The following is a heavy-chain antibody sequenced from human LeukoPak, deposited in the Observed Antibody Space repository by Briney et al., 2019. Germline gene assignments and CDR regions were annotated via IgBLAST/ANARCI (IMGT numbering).Heavy chain of an antibody. CDR3: ARGRVDLLWSDAFDI. J-gene: IGHJ3*02. CDR1: GYTFTGYY. Sequence: ASVKVSCKASGYTFTGYYIHWVRQAPGQGLEWMGWINPNSGGTNYAQNFQGRVTMTRDTSIGIAYMELTGLTSDDTAVYYCARGRVDLLWSDAFDIWGQGTVVTVSS. V-gene: IGHV1-2*02. CDR2: INPNSGGT. D-gene: IGHD2-21*01.